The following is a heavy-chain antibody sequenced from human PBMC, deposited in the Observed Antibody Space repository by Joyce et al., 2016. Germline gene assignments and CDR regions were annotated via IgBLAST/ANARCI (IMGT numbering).Heavy chain of an antibody. V-gene: IGHV5-51*01. CDR3: ARHQKPDLGDI. D-gene: IGHD1-14*01. Sequence: EVQLVQSGPEVKKPGESLKISCKGSGYRFSSYWIGWVRQMPGKGLEWMVIISPGDSDTKYSPSFQGQVSFSVDKSTNTAYLQWSSLKASDTAMYYCARHQKPDLGDIWGQGTLVIVSS. CDR1: GYRFSSYW. CDR2: ISPGDSDT. J-gene: IGHJ4*02.